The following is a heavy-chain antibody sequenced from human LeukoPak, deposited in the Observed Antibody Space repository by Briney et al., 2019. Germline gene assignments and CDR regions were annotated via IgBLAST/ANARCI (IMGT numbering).Heavy chain of an antibody. Sequence: SETLSLTCTVSGGPVSSGSYYWSWIRQPPGKGLEWIGYIYYSGSTNYNPSLKSRVTISVDTSKNQFSLKLSSVTAADTAVYYCARAPGAARLYYYYYMDVWGKGTTVTVSS. J-gene: IGHJ6*03. CDR2: IYYSGST. CDR3: ARAPGAARLYYYYYMDV. D-gene: IGHD6-6*01. V-gene: IGHV4-61*01. CDR1: GGPVSSGSYY.